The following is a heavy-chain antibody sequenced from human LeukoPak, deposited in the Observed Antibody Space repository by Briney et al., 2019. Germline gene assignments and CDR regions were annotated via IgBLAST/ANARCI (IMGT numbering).Heavy chain of an antibody. Sequence: GGSLRLSCVVSGFTFNSYAMNWVRQAPGKGLEWVSAISGSGGSTYYADSVKGRFTISRDNSKNTLYLQMNSLRAEDTAVYYCAKGQLSRGDYSGSFDYWGQGTLVTVSS. D-gene: IGHD4-17*01. CDR2: ISGSGGST. J-gene: IGHJ4*02. V-gene: IGHV3-23*01. CDR1: GFTFNSYA. CDR3: AKGQLSRGDYSGSFDY.